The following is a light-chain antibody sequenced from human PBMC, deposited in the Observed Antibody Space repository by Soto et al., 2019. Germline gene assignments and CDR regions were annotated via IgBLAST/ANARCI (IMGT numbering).Light chain of an antibody. CDR3: QQYGTSPHT. V-gene: IGKV3-20*01. CDR1: QSVNSNY. J-gene: IGKJ2*01. Sequence: EIVLTQSPGTLSLSPGERATLSCRASQSVNSNYLAWYQQKPGQVPRPLIYGESIRAAGVPDRLSGSGSGTDFTLTISRLEPEDYAVYYFQQYGTSPHTFGQGTKLEIK. CDR2: GES.